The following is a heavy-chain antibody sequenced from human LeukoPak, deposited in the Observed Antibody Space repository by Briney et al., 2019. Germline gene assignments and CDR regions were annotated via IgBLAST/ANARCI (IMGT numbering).Heavy chain of an antibody. V-gene: IGHV3-66*02. CDR3: ARVAVEGREFFQH. CDR1: AFTVSSNC. CDR2: IYTAGNT. D-gene: IGHD6-19*01. Sequence: GGSLRLSCTASAFTVSSNCMSWVRQAPGKGLEWVSLIYTAGNTYYADSVRGRFTISRDISKNTLYLQMNSLRIDDTAVYYCARVAVEGREFFQHWGQGTLVTVSS. J-gene: IGHJ1*01.